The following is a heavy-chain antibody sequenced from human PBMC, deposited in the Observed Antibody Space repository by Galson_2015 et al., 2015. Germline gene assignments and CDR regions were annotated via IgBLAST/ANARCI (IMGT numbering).Heavy chain of an antibody. CDR2: ISDSGDTT. D-gene: IGHD4-23*01. CDR3: AKARVTSKVVDAFAM. J-gene: IGHJ3*02. CDR1: GFSFSNYA. V-gene: IGHV3-23*01. Sequence: SLRLSCAASGFSFSNYAMSWVRQAPGKGLEWVSVISDSGDTTYYADSVKGRFTISRDNFNNTVYLQMNSLRVEDTAVYYCAKARVTSKVVDAFAMGGQGTVVTVSS.